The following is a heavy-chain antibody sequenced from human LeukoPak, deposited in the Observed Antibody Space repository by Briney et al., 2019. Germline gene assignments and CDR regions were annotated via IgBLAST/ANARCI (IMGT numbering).Heavy chain of an antibody. CDR2: ISYDGSNK. D-gene: IGHD3-22*01. V-gene: IGHV3-30*18. CDR3: ANSRGKTMIVLGY. J-gene: IGHJ4*02. CDR1: GFTFSSYG. Sequence: PGGSLRLSCAAYGFTFSSYGMDWVRQAPGKGLEWVAAISYDGSNKYYADSVKGRFTISRDNSKNSLYLKMISLRAEDTAEYSCANSRGKTMIVLGYWGQGTLVTVSS.